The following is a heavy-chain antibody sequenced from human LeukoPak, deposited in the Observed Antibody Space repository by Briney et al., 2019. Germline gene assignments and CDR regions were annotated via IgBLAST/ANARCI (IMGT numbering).Heavy chain of an antibody. V-gene: IGHV3-23*01. Sequence: LSGGSLRLSCAASGFTFSSYAMNWVRQAPGKGLEWVSGISGSGGSTYYADSVKGRFTISRDNSKNTLYLQMNSLRTDDTAVYYCAKEIEAWCGGDCYSQAKYWGQGTLVTVSS. CDR1: GFTFSSYA. D-gene: IGHD2-21*02. J-gene: IGHJ4*02. CDR2: ISGSGGST. CDR3: AKEIEAWCGGDCYSQAKY.